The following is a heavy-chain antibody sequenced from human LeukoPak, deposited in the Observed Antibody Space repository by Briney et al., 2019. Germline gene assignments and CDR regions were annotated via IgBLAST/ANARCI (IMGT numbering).Heavy chain of an antibody. CDR2: IIPIFGTA. J-gene: IGHJ6*03. Sequence: SVKVSCKASGGTFSSYAISWVRQAPGQGLEWMGGIIPIFGTANYAQKFQGSVTITADKSTSTAYMELSSLRSEDTAVYYCARGGGDFYYYMDVWGKGTTVTVSS. D-gene: IGHD2-21*01. CDR1: GGTFSSYA. V-gene: IGHV1-69*06. CDR3: ARGGGDFYYYMDV.